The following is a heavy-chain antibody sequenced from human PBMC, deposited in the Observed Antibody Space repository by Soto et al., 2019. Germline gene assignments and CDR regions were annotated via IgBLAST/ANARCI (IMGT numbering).Heavy chain of an antibody. CDR2: ISSSSSYI. D-gene: IGHD2-2*01. J-gene: IGHJ6*03. CDR3: ARAIEGYCSSTSCYYYYYMDV. Sequence: PGGSLRLSCAASGFTFSSYSMNWVRQAPGKGLEWVSSISSSSSYIYYADSVKGRFTISRDNAKNSLYLQMNSLRAEDTAVYYCARAIEGYCSSTSCYYYYYMDVWGKGTTVTVSS. CDR1: GFTFSSYS. V-gene: IGHV3-21*01.